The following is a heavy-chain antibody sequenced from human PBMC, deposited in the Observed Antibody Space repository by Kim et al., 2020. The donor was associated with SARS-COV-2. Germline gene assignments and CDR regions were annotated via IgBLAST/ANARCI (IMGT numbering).Heavy chain of an antibody. V-gene: IGHV1-69*13. CDR1: GGTFSSYA. CDR3: AREGTRNYVNWFDP. J-gene: IGHJ5*02. D-gene: IGHD1-7*01. Sequence: SVKVSCKASGGTFSSYAISWVRQAPGQGLEWMGGIIPIFGTANYAQKFQGRVTITADESTSTAYMELSSLRSEDTAVYYCAREGTRNYVNWFDPWGQGTLVTVSS. CDR2: IIPIFGTA.